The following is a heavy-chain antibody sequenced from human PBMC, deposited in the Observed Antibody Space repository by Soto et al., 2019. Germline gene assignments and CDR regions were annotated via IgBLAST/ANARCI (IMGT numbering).Heavy chain of an antibody. D-gene: IGHD4-17*01. V-gene: IGHV3-23*01. J-gene: IGHJ3*02. CDR1: GFTFSTYA. CDR3: AHPRGYGVFDAYDI. Sequence: GGSLRLSCVASGFTFSTYAMSWVRQAPGKGLEWVSALTPSGGETFYADSVKGRFTISRDNSMNALYLQMNSLRIEDTAVYYCAHPRGYGVFDAYDIWGQGTMVTVSS. CDR2: LTPSGGET.